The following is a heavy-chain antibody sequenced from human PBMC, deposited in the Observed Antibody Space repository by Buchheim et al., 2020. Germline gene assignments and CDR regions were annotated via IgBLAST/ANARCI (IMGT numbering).Heavy chain of an antibody. CDR1: WFSLSTSGVG. J-gene: IGHJ3*02. CDR3: AHRRPIFGVVTPHDAFDI. Sequence: QITLKESGPTLVKPTQTLTLTCTFSWFSLSTSGVGVGWLRQPPGKALEWLALIYWDDDKRYNPFLKSRLTITKDTSKNQVVLTMTNMDPVDTATYYCAHRRPIFGVVTPHDAFDIWGQGT. CDR2: IYWDDDK. D-gene: IGHD3-3*01. V-gene: IGHV2-5*02.